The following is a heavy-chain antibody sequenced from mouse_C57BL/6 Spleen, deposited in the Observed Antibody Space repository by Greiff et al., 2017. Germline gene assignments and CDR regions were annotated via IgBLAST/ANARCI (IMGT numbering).Heavy chain of an antibody. CDR1: GYTFTSYW. CDR3: ARSVVSYWYFDV. D-gene: IGHD1-1*01. Sequence: VQLQQPGAELVRPGTSVKLSCKASGYTFTSYWMHWVKQRPGQGLEWIGVIDPSDSYTNYNQKFKGKATLTVDTSSSTAYMQLSSLTSEDSAVYYCARSVVSYWYFDVWGTGTTVTVSS. J-gene: IGHJ1*03. CDR2: IDPSDSYT. V-gene: IGHV1-59*01.